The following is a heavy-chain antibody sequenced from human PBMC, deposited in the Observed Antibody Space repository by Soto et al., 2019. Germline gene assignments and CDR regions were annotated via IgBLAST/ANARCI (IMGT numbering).Heavy chain of an antibody. CDR2: INHLETT. CDR3: ARGGGFDSFDY. CDR1: GASITYGAYS. V-gene: IGHV4-30-2*01. Sequence: TLSLTCTVSGASITYGAYSWSWIRQTPGKGLEWIGYINHLETTFYNPSFESRLTLSIDRTKNQFSLNLKSMSAADRAVYFCARGGGFDSFDYWRQGILVPVSS. D-gene: IGHD3-10*01. J-gene: IGHJ4*02.